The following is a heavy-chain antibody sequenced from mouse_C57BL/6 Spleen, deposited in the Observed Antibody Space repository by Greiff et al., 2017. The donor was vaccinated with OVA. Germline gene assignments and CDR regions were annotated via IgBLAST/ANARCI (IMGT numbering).Heavy chain of an antibody. CDR3: TRRIYYYGSSFYYFDY. CDR1: GYTFTDYE. V-gene: IGHV1-15*01. Sequence: QVQLKQSGAELVRPGASVTLSCKASGYTFTDYEMHWVKQTPVHGLEWIGAIDPETGGTAYNQKFKGKAILTADKSSSTAYMELRSLTSEDSAVYYCTRRIYYYGSSFYYFDYWGQGTTLTVSS. D-gene: IGHD1-1*01. CDR2: IDPETGGT. J-gene: IGHJ2*01.